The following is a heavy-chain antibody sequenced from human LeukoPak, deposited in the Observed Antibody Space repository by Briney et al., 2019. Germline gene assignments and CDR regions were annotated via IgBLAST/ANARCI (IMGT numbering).Heavy chain of an antibody. Sequence: GGSLRLSCAASGFTFSSYAMSWVRQAPGKGLEWVSAISGSGGSTYYADSVKGRFTISRDNSKNTLYLQMNSLRAEDTAVYYCAKFGVVLRLQNRGSYFGYWGQGTLVTVSS. CDR1: GFTFSSYA. V-gene: IGHV3-23*01. CDR3: AKFGVVLRLQNRGSYFGY. J-gene: IGHJ4*02. CDR2: ISGSGGST. D-gene: IGHD3-3*01.